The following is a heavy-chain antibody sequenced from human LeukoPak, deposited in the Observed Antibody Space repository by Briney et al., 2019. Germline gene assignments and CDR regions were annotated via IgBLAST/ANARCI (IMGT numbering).Heavy chain of an antibody. Sequence: PGGSLRLSCAASGFTVFSNYMSWVRQAPGKGLEWVSVIYSGGSTYYADSVKGRFTISRDNAKNSLYLQMNSLRAGDTAVYYCAELGITMIGGVWGKGTTVTISS. CDR2: IYSGGST. V-gene: IGHV3-53*01. CDR3: AELGITMIGGV. D-gene: IGHD3-10*02. J-gene: IGHJ6*04. CDR1: GFTVFSNY.